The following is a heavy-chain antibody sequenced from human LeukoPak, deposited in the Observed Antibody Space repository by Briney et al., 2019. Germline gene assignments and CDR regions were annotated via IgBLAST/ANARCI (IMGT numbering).Heavy chain of an antibody. CDR1: GFTFSSYS. J-gene: IGHJ4*02. Sequence: GGSLRLSCAASGFTFSSYSMNWVRQAPGKGLEWVSYISSSSSTIYYADSVKGRFTISRDNAKNSLYMQMNSLRAEDTAVYYCARVPTTPTPVAGTIDGWGQGTLVTVSS. CDR2: ISSSSSTI. V-gene: IGHV3-48*01. D-gene: IGHD6-19*01. CDR3: ARVPTTPTPVAGTIDG.